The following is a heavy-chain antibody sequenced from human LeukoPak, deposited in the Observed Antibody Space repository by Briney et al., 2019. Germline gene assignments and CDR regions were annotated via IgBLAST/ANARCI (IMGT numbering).Heavy chain of an antibody. D-gene: IGHD3-22*01. CDR1: GGSFSGYY. CDR2: IYHSGST. CDR3: ASFDDSSGYGDY. J-gene: IGHJ4*02. Sequence: SETLSLTCAVYGGSFSGYYWSWIRQPPGKGLEWIGEIYHSGSTNCNPSLKSRVTISVDTSKNQFSLKLNSVTAADTAVYYCASFDDSSGYGDYWGQGTLVTVSS. V-gene: IGHV4-34*01.